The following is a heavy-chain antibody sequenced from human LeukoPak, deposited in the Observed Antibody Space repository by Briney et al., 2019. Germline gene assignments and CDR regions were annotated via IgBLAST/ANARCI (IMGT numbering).Heavy chain of an antibody. D-gene: IGHD3-10*01. CDR3: VRDWFGEHI. V-gene: IGHV3-74*01. J-gene: IGHJ4*02. CDR2: ITGDGSTT. Sequence: GGSLRLSCAASGFTFSYYWMYWVRQAPGKGLVRVSHITGDGSTTNYADSVKGRFTISRDNAKNTLYPQMNSLRVEDTAVYYCVRDWFGEHIWGQGTLVTVSS. CDR1: GFTFSYYW.